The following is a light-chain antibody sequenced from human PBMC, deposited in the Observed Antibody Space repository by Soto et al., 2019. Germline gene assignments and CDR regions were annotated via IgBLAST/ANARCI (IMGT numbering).Light chain of an antibody. Sequence: DIQRTQSPSALSASVLDRVTITCRATQDIIHYLAWYHQNPGQVPNLLIYAASTLQSGVPSRFSGNGSGTDFTLTISSLQPEDFATYYCQQSYNTPTTFGGGTKVDIK. V-gene: IGKV1-27*01. J-gene: IGKJ4*01. CDR3: QQSYNTPTT. CDR2: AAS. CDR1: QDIIHY.